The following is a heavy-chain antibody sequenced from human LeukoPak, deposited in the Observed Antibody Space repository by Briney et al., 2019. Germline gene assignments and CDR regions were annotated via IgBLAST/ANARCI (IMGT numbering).Heavy chain of an antibody. Sequence: SETLSLTCAVYGGSFSGYYWSWIRQPPGKGLEWIGEINHSGSTNYNPSLKSRVTISVNTSKNQFSLKLSSVTAADTAVYYCARAPILEWKDYYMDVWGKGTTVTVSS. J-gene: IGHJ6*03. CDR3: ARAPILEWKDYYMDV. CDR2: INHSGST. D-gene: IGHD3-3*01. V-gene: IGHV4-34*01. CDR1: GGSFSGYY.